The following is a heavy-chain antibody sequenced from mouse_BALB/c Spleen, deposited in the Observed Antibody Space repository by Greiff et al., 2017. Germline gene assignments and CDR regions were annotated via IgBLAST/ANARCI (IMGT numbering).Heavy chain of an antibody. J-gene: IGHJ2*01. CDR2: IYPGNVNT. Sequence: VHLVESGPELVKPGASVRISCKASGYTFTSYYIHWVKQRPGQGLEWIGWIYPGNVNTKYNEKFKGKATLTADKSSSTAYMQLSSLTSEDSAVYFCARSRYGAFFDYWGQGTTLTVSS. V-gene: IGHV1S56*01. CDR3: ARSRYGAFFDY. D-gene: IGHD2-14*01. CDR1: GYTFTSYY.